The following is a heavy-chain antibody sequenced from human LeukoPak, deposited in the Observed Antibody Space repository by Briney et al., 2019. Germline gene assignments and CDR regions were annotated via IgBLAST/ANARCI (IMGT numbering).Heavy chain of an antibody. J-gene: IGHJ6*03. CDR3: RTTGYYYYYMDV. Sequence: PGGSLRLSCAASGFTLSSYAMSWVRQGPGKGLEWVSAISVSGNTYHADSVKGRFTISRDSSKNTLYLQMNSLRAEDTAVYYCRTTGYYYYYMDVWGKGTTVTISS. CDR2: ISVSGNT. V-gene: IGHV3-23*01. D-gene: IGHD1/OR15-1a*01. CDR1: GFTLSSYA.